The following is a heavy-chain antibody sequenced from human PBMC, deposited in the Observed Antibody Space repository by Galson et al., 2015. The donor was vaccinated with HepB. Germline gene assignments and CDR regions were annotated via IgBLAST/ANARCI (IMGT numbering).Heavy chain of an antibody. J-gene: IGHJ4*02. CDR1: GFTVSSNY. Sequence: SLRLSCAASGFTVSSNYMSWVRQAPGKGLEWVSAISGSGGSTYYADSVKGRFTISRDNSKNTLYLQMNSLRAEDTAVYYCAKDYCSGGSCYSDYWGQGTLVTVSS. CDR2: ISGSGGST. D-gene: IGHD2-15*01. CDR3: AKDYCSGGSCYSDY. V-gene: IGHV3-23*01.